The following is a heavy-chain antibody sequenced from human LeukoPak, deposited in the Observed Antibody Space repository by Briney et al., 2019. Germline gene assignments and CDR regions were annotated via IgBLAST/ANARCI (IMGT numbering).Heavy chain of an antibody. D-gene: IGHD3-22*01. V-gene: IGHV4-34*01. CDR3: ARGSLHYYYDSSGYFDY. CDR2: INHSGST. CDR1: GASISDYY. J-gene: IGHJ4*02. Sequence: PSETLSLTCIVSGASISDYYWSWIRQPPGKGLEWIGEINHSGSTNYNPSLKSRVTISVDTSKNQFSLKLSSVTAADTAVYYCARGSLHYYYDSSGYFDYWGQGTLVTVSS.